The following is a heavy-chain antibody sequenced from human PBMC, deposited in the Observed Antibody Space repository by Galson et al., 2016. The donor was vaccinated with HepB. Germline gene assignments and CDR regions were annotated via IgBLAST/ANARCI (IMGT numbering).Heavy chain of an antibody. CDR3: VQGSTAPAV. J-gene: IGHJ6*04. CDR1: GFTFNNYG. Sequence: SLRLSCAASGFTFNNYGMTWVRQAPGKGLEVVSSISRSGDSTDYADSVKGRFIISRDNTKTTLSLQMNSLRAEDTAVYYCVQGSTAPAVWGKGTTVTVSS. V-gene: IGHV3-23*01. CDR2: ISRSGDST. D-gene: IGHD2-2*01.